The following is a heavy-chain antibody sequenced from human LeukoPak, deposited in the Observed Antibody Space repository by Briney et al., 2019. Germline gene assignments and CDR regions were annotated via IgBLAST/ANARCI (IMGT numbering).Heavy chain of an antibody. CDR3: ARRGYNYAFDY. CDR2: INWNGGST. D-gene: IGHD5-18*01. V-gene: IGHV3-20*04. CDR1: GFTFDDYG. Sequence: PGGSLRLSCAASGFTFDDYGMNWVRQAPGKGLAGVSGINWNGGSTGYADSVRGRFTISRDNTKNSLYLQMNSLRAEDTAFYYCARRGYNYAFDYWGQGALVGVSS. J-gene: IGHJ4*02.